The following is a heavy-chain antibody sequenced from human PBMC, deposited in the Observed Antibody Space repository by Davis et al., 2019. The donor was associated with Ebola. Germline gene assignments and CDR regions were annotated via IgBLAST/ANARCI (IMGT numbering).Heavy chain of an antibody. J-gene: IGHJ6*03. CDR3: GKDPGHATAGYHMDV. D-gene: IGHD2-2*03. CDR1: GFTFNKYG. Sequence: PGGSLRLSCAASGFTFNKYGMHWVRQAPGKGLEWVSFISYDGRDKSYIDTVKGRFTISRDNSKNTLFLQMNSLRPEDTAVYYCGKDPGHATAGYHMDVWGKGTTVTVSS. CDR2: ISYDGRDK. V-gene: IGHV3-30*02.